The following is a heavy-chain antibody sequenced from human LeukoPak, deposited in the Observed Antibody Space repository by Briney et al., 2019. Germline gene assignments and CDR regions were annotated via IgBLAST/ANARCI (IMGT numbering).Heavy chain of an antibody. D-gene: IGHD2-21*02. CDR1: GFTFSSYG. CDR2: IWYDGSNK. Sequence: PGRSLRLSCAASGFTFSSYGMHWVRQAPGKGLEWVAVIWYDGSNKYYADSVKGRFTISRDNSKNTLYLQMNSPRAEDTAVYYCARGGGLLFSVVTAGYYFDYWGQGTLVTVSS. CDR3: ARGGGLLFSVVTAGYYFDY. V-gene: IGHV3-33*01. J-gene: IGHJ4*02.